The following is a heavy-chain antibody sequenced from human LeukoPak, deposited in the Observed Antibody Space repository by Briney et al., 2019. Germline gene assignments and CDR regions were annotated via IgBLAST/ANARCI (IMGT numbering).Heavy chain of an antibody. CDR1: GGSISSYY. J-gene: IGHJ5*02. V-gene: IGHV4-59*12. CDR2: IYYSEST. D-gene: IGHD5-18*01. CDR3: ARLGLQLWYHWFDP. Sequence: PSETLSLTCTVSGGSISSYYWGWIRQPPGKGLEWIGYIYYSESTNYNPSLKSRVTISIDTSKNQFSLKLSSVTAADTAVYYCARLGLQLWYHWFDPWGQGTLVTVSS.